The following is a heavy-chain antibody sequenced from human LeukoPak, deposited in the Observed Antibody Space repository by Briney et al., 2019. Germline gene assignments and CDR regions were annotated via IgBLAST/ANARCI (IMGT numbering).Heavy chain of an antibody. J-gene: IGHJ5*02. CDR2: INHSGST. V-gene: IGHV4-34*01. Sequence: PSETLSLTCAVYGGSFSGYYWSWIRQPPGKGLEWIGEINHSGSTNYNPSLKSRVTISVDTSKNQFSLKLSSVTAADTAVYYCAIYSSTWDWFDPWGQGTLVTVSS. CDR3: AIYSSTWDWFDP. D-gene: IGHD6-13*01. CDR1: GGSFSGYY.